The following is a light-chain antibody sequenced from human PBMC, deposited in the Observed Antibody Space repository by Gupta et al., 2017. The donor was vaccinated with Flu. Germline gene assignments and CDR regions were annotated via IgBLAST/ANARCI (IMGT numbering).Light chain of an antibody. CDR1: QGLVYSDGNTY. CDR2: QVA. CDR3: MQGAYGSLA. J-gene: IGKJ4*01. V-gene: IGKV2-30*01. Sequence: VVMPQSPLSLPVTLGQPASISCRSSQGLVYSDGNTYLHWFQQRTGQSPRRLIYQVAYRDSGGQDRGSGSGSGPEVTLNISRVEDEDVGMYFCMQGAYGSLAFGRGTKVEIK.